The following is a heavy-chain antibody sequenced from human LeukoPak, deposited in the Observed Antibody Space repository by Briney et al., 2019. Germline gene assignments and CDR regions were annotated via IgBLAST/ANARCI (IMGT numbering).Heavy chain of an antibody. CDR3: ARQVELRVSGWYFDH. J-gene: IGHJ4*02. D-gene: IGHD6-19*01. CDR2: IYPGDYDT. CDR1: GSIFTSYW. V-gene: IGHV5-51*01. Sequence: GASLEISCQGSGSIFTSYWIGWVRQVPGRGLEWMGIIYPGDYDTRYSPSFQGQVTISADKSITTAYLQCSSLKASDTAMYYCARQVELRVSGWYFDHWGQGTLVTVSS.